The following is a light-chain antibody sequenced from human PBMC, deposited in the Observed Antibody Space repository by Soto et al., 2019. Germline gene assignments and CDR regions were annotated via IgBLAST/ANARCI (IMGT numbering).Light chain of an antibody. Sequence: TQSPGTLAVSPGEVSTLSCRGSQSVTSNLAWYQQKPGQAPRLLIYGASTRATGIPAKFCGSASGTELTLTINSLQSEDFAVYYCQQYNDWPTFGQGTKVDIK. CDR2: GAS. V-gene: IGKV3-15*01. J-gene: IGKJ1*01. CDR1: QSVTSN. CDR3: QQYNDWPT.